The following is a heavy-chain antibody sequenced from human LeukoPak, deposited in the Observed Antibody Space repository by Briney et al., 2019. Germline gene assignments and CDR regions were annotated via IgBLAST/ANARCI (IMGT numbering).Heavy chain of an antibody. CDR3: AIQQLVTAEYFQH. CDR1: GFTFSSYA. CDR2: IGSSGGTT. Sequence: GGSLRLSCAASGFTFSSYAMSWVRQAPGKGLEWVSGIGSSGGTTYYADSVKGRFTISRDNSKSTLYLQMNSPRVEDTAVYYCAIQQLVTAEYFQHWGQGTLVTVSS. D-gene: IGHD6-13*01. V-gene: IGHV3-23*01. J-gene: IGHJ1*01.